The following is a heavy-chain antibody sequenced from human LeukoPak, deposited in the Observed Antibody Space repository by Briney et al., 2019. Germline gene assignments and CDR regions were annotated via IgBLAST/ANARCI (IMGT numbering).Heavy chain of an antibody. CDR2: TYYRSKWYN. J-gene: IGHJ6*04. V-gene: IGHV6-1*01. CDR1: GDSVSSNSAA. D-gene: IGHD3-3*01. CDR3: ARVARTIFGVGMDV. Sequence: SQTLSLACAISGDSVSSNSAAWNWIRQSPSRGLEWLGRTYYRSKWYNDYAVSVKSRITINPDTSKNQFSLQLNSVTPEDTAVYYCARVARTIFGVGMDVWGKGTTVTVSS.